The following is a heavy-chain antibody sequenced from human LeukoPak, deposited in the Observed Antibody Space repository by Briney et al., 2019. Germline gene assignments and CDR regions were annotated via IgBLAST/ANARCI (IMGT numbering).Heavy chain of an antibody. V-gene: IGHV4-59*01. CDR2: ISDSGSA. CDR3: ATGKGYHYY. CDR1: GGSISNYY. Sequence: SETLSLTCTVSGGSISNYYWTWIRQPPGKGLEWIGHISDSGSANYNPSLKSRVSISVDTSKNQVSLKLGSVTAADTAVYYCATGKGYHYYWGQGTLVTVSS. J-gene: IGHJ4*02. D-gene: IGHD5-12*01.